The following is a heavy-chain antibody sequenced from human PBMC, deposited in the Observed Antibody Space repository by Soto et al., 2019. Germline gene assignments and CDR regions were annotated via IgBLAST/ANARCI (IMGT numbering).Heavy chain of an antibody. D-gene: IGHD3-10*01. J-gene: IGHJ6*02. Sequence: GESLKISCKGSGCSFTSYWISWVRQMPGKGLEWMGRIDPSDSYTNYSPSFQGHVTISADKSISTAYLQWSSLKASDTAMYYCARHTWFGELPPKPYYYYGMDVWGQGTTVTVSS. CDR1: GCSFTSYW. CDR2: IDPSDSYT. CDR3: ARHTWFGELPPKPYYYYGMDV. V-gene: IGHV5-10-1*01.